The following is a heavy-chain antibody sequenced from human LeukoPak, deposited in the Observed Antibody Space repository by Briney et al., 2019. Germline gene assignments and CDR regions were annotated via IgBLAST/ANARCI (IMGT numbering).Heavy chain of an antibody. CDR1: GGTFSSYA. Sequence: SVKVSCKASGGTFSSYAISWVRQAPGQGLEWMGRIIPIFGTANYAQEFQGRVTITTDESTSTAYMELSSLRSEDTAVYYCARGLYDSSGYYRGFGYWGQGTLVTVSS. J-gene: IGHJ4*02. CDR2: IIPIFGTA. V-gene: IGHV1-69*05. D-gene: IGHD3-22*01. CDR3: ARGLYDSSGYYRGFGY.